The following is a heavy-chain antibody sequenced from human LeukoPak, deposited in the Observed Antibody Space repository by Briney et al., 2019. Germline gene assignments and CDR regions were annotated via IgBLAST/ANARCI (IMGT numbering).Heavy chain of an antibody. CDR3: ARGPEQWLVQGGFDY. CDR1: GFTFSSYS. V-gene: IGHV3-21*01. J-gene: IGHJ4*02. CDR2: ISSSSSYI. D-gene: IGHD6-19*01. Sequence: GGSLRVSCAASGFTFSSYSMNWVRQAPGKGLEWVSSISSSSSYIYYADSVKGRFTISRDNAKNSLYPQMNSLRAEDTAVYYCARGPEQWLVQGGFDYWGQGTLVTVSS.